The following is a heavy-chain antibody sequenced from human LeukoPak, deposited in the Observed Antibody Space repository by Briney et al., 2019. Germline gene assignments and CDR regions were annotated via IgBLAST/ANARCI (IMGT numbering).Heavy chain of an antibody. J-gene: IGHJ4*02. CDR1: GGSISSSSYY. CDR2: IYYSGST. CDR3: ARGIYYYGSGSNTYFDY. D-gene: IGHD3-10*01. V-gene: IGHV4-31*03. Sequence: DPSETLSLTCTVSGGSISSSSYYWSWIRQHPGKGLEWIGYIYYSGSTYYNPSLKSRVTISVDTSKNQFSLKLSSVTAADTAVYYCARGIYYYGSGSNTYFDYWGQGSLVTVSS.